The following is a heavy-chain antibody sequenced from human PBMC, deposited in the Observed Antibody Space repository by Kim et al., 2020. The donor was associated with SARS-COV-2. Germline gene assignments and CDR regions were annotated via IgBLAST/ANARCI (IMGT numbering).Heavy chain of an antibody. Sequence: YADAEKCRFTISRDHSKNTVYLQMNRLRVEDTAVYYCARYPPAVQTSTWVWGQGTLVTVSS. V-gene: IGHV3-53*01. CDR3: ARYPPAVQTSTWV. J-gene: IGHJ4*02. D-gene: IGHD6-13*01.